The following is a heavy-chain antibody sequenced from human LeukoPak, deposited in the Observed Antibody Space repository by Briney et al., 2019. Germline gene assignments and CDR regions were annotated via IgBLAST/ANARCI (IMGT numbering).Heavy chain of an antibody. V-gene: IGHV3-30-3*01. Sequence: GRSLRLSCAASGFILSSYAMHWVRQAPGKGLEWVAAISYDGNNKYYADSVKGRFTISRDNSKNTLYLQMNSLRPEDTAVYYCATHRSYSGYDLGYWGQGTLVTVSS. J-gene: IGHJ4*02. CDR1: GFILSSYA. CDR2: ISYDGNNK. D-gene: IGHD5-12*01. CDR3: ATHRSYSGYDLGY.